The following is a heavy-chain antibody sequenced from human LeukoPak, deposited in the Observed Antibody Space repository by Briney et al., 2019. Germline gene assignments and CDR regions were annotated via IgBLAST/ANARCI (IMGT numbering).Heavy chain of an antibody. Sequence: GGSLRLSCAASGFTFTSYWMHWVRQAPGKGLVWVSLVETDGSSATYADSVRGRFTISRDNAKNTVYLQMNSLRVEDTAVYYCVRDVPHNWFDSWSQGTLVTVSS. CDR1: GFTFTSYW. CDR2: VETDGSSA. V-gene: IGHV3-74*01. J-gene: IGHJ5*01. CDR3: VRDVPHNWFDS.